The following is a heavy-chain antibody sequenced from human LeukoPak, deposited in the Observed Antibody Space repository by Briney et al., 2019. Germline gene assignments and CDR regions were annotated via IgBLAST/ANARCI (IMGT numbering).Heavy chain of an antibody. CDR3: AKGDSSSSPFDY. V-gene: IGHV3-7*03. Sequence: GGSLRLSCAASGFTFSSYWMSWVRQAPGKGLEWVANIKQDGSEKYYVDSVKGRFTISRDNAKNSLYLQMNSLRAEDTALYYCAKGDSSSSPFDYWGQGTLVTVSS. J-gene: IGHJ4*02. D-gene: IGHD6-6*01. CDR2: IKQDGSEK. CDR1: GFTFSSYW.